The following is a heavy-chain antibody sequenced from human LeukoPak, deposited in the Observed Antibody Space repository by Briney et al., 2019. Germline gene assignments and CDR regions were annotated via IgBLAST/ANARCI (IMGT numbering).Heavy chain of an antibody. CDR2: VNPDSGGT. J-gene: IGHJ4*02. CDR3: ARQNTKPAARIDFAY. Sequence: ASVKASCKVSGYSFTGYYMHWVRQAPGQGLEWMGWVNPDSGGTKYPHKFQARVTMTRDTSISTAYMELSRLRSHHTAVYHCARQNTKPAARIDFAYGGQGTLATVSS. V-gene: IGHV1-2*02. D-gene: IGHD6-6*01. CDR1: GYSFTGYY.